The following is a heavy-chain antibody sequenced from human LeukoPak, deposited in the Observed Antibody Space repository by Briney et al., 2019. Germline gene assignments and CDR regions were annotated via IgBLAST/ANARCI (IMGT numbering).Heavy chain of an antibody. CDR2: IRSSDRAI. J-gene: IGHJ4*02. D-gene: IGHD3-9*01. V-gene: IGHV3-48*02. Sequence: GVLLRLSCVASGFTFSTFRMNWVRQAPGKGLEWVTYIRSSDRAIYYTDSVTSRHAISRDNAKNSLYLQMHSLRDEDTAVYYCARDRDWAFDYWGQGTLVTVSS. CDR1: GFTFSTFR. CDR3: ARDRDWAFDY.